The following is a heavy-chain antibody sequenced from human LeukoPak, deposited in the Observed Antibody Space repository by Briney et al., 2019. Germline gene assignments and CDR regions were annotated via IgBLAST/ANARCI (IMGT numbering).Heavy chain of an antibody. J-gene: IGHJ4*02. CDR1: GGSISSSSYY. CDR3: ARTWIQLWHQYFDY. CDR2: IYYSGST. Sequence: PSETLSLTCTVSGGSISSSSYYWGWIRQPPGKGLEWIGSIYYSGSTYYNPSLKSRVTISVDTSKNQFSLKLSSVTAADTAVYYCARTWIQLWHQYFDYWGQGTLVTVSS. V-gene: IGHV4-39*07. D-gene: IGHD5-18*01.